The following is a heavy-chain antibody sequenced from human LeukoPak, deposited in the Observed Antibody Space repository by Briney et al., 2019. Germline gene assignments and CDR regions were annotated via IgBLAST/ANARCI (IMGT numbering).Heavy chain of an antibody. V-gene: IGHV3-30*04. CDR3: AKDGGGWLQLSFDY. Sequence: GRSLRLSCAASGFTFSSYAMHWVRQAPGKGLEWVAVISYDGSNKYYADSVKGRFTISRDNSKNTLFLQMNSLRAEDTAVYYCAKDGGGWLQLSFDYWGQGTLVTVSS. J-gene: IGHJ4*02. CDR2: ISYDGSNK. CDR1: GFTFSSYA. D-gene: IGHD5-24*01.